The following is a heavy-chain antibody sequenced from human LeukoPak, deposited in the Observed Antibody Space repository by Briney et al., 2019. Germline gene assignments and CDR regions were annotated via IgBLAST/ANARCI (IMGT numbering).Heavy chain of an antibody. CDR3: ARDLGVTNYYFDY. V-gene: IGHV3-33*01. CDR2: IWYDGSNK. Sequence: GGSLRLSCAASGFTFRSYGFHWVRQAPGKGLEWVAVIWYDGSNKYYADSVKGRFTISRDDSKNTLYLQMNGLRAEDTAVYYCARDLGVTNYYFDYWGQGALVTVSS. J-gene: IGHJ4*02. D-gene: IGHD3-16*01. CDR1: GFTFRSYG.